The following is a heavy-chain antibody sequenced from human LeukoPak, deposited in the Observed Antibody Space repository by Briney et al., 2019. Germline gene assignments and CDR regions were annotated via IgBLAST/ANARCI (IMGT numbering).Heavy chain of an antibody. Sequence: QPGGSLRLSCVASGFTFSSYWMSWFRQAPGKGLEGVANIKLDGSERYYVGSVKGRFTISRDDAKNSLYLQMDSLRADDTAVYYCGRISSSYYFFDHWGQGTLVTVSS. CDR3: GRISSSYYFFDH. V-gene: IGHV3-7*01. CDR1: GFTFSSYW. CDR2: IKLDGSER. J-gene: IGHJ4*02. D-gene: IGHD6-13*01.